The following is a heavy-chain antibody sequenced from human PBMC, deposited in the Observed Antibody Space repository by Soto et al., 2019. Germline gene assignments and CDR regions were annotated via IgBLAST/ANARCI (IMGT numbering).Heavy chain of an antibody. V-gene: IGHV1-69*13. Sequence: ASVKVSCKASGGTFSSYTISWVRQAPGQGLEWMGGIIPIFGTANYAQKFQGRVTITADESTSTAYMELSSLRSEDTAVYYCARDKSYGGFDYWGQGTLVTVSS. CDR1: GGTFSSYT. CDR3: ARDKSYGGFDY. CDR2: IIPIFGTA. J-gene: IGHJ4*02. D-gene: IGHD5-18*01.